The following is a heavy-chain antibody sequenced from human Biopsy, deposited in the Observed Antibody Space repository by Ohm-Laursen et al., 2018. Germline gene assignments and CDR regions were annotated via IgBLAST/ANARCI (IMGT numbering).Heavy chain of an antibody. CDR3: ARVREGGLLDY. CDR2: VSTYNGNT. CDR1: GYIFTSFG. V-gene: IGHV1-18*01. Sequence: SVKVSCKGSGYIFTSFGVSWVRQAPGHGLEWMGWVSTYNGNTEYEQKFQGRVTMTTDTSANTAYMELRSLRSDDTAVYFCARVREGGLLDYWGQGALVTVSS. D-gene: IGHD3-16*01. J-gene: IGHJ4*02.